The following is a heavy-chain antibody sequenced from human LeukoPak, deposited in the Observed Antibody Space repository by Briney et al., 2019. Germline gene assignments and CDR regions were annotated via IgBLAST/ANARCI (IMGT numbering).Heavy chain of an antibody. CDR2: IYYSGST. Sequence: MPSETLSLTCTVSGGSISSYYWSWIRQPPGKGLEWIGYIYYSGSTNYNPSLKSRVTISVDTSKNQFSLKLSSVTAADTAVYYCARDLGGANWFDPWGQGTLVTVSS. CDR3: ARDLGGANWFDP. D-gene: IGHD3-16*01. J-gene: IGHJ5*02. V-gene: IGHV4-59*12. CDR1: GGSISSYY.